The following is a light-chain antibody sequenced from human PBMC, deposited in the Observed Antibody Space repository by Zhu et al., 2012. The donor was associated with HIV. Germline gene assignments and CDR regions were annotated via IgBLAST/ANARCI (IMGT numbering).Light chain of an antibody. CDR2: GAS. CDR3: QNYNSGPPT. J-gene: IGKJ3*01. CDR1: QSIQNN. Sequence: EIVMTQSPATLSVSPGQRVTLSCRASQSIQNNLAWYQQKPGQAPRLLIRGASTRATGIPDRFSGRRSGTDFTLTISGLQPEDVATYYCQNYNSGPPTFGPGTKVDVK. V-gene: IGKV3-15*01.